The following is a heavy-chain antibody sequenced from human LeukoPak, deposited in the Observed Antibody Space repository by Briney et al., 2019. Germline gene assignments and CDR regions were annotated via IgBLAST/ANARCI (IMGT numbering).Heavy chain of an antibody. V-gene: IGHV3-30*18. CDR1: GFTFSRHG. CDR2: ISYDGTNK. D-gene: IGHD4-23*01. Sequence: PGRSLRLSCAASGFTFSRHGMHWVRQAPGKGLEWVALISYDGTNKFYPDSVKGRFTISRDNSKNTLYLQVSSLIVEDTAVYYCAKALGYGGNSVYFDYWGQGTLVTVSS. CDR3: AKALGYGGNSVYFDY. J-gene: IGHJ4*02.